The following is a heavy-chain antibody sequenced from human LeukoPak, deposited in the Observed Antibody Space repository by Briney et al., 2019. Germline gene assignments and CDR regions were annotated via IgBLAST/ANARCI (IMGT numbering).Heavy chain of an antibody. Sequence: SETLSLTCAVSGGSISSNSYYWGWIRQPPGKGLEWIGSIYYSGSTYYNPSLKSRVTISVDTSKNQFSLKLSSVTAADTAVYYCARKPARYYYDSSGYYAYWGQGTLVTVSS. V-gene: IGHV4-39*01. CDR2: IYYSGST. CDR3: ARKPARYYYDSSGYYAY. D-gene: IGHD3-22*01. J-gene: IGHJ4*02. CDR1: GGSISSNSYY.